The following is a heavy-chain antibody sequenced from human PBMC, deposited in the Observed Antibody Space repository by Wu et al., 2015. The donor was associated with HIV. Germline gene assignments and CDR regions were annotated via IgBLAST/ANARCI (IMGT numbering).Heavy chain of an antibody. J-gene: IGHJ4*02. V-gene: IGHV1-24*01. D-gene: IGHD3-22*01. CDR1: GYSLTKLA. Sequence: HVQLEQPGAVVRKPGASVTVPCKVSGYSLTKLAIHWVRQSPGRGLDWMGGYDPEEGKITYAQRFQGRVAMTEDKSTDTAYLNLDSLRSEDTAVYYCATDIHTMTPSCDWGQGTLVTVSS. CDR2: YDPEEGKI. CDR3: ATDIHTMTPSCD.